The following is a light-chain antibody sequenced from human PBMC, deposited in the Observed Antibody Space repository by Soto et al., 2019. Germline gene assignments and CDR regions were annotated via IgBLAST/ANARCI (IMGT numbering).Light chain of an antibody. V-gene: IGKV1-39*01. CDR1: QSISSY. CDR3: QQSYRTPHT. CDR2: AAS. J-gene: IGKJ5*01. Sequence: DIQMTQSPSPVSASVGDRVTITCRASQSISSYLNWYQQKPGKAPKLLIYAASSLQSGVPSRFSGSGSGTDFTLTISSLQPEDFATYYCQQSYRTPHTFGQGTRLEI.